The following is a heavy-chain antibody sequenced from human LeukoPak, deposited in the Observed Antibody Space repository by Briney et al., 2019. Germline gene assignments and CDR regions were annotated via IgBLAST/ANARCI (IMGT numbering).Heavy chain of an antibody. CDR2: IYTSGST. CDR1: GGSISSGSYY. J-gene: IGHJ4*02. V-gene: IGHV4-61*02. Sequence: SQTLSLTCTVSGGSISSGSYYWSWIRQPAGKGLEWIGRIYTSGSTNYNPSLKSRVTISVDTSKNQFSLKLSSVTAADTAVYYCARDGIYQGHRYFDYWGQGTLVTVSS. CDR3: ARDGIYQGHRYFDY. D-gene: IGHD3-16*02.